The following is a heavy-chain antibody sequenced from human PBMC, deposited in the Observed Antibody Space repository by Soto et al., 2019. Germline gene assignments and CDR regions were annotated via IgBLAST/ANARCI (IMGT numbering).Heavy chain of an antibody. CDR2: KSYSGSVT. J-gene: IGHJ6*02. CDR3: TKSLTRDFSNSLYFGMDV. V-gene: IGHV3-30*18. Sequence: QVQLVESGGGVVQPGMSLRLSCAASGFTFRNYGMHWVRQAPGKGLEWLAFKSYSGSVTYYADSVKARFSISRDNSVNTLFLEMNSLRPDDTAVYYCTKSLTRDFSNSLYFGMDVWGRGTAVTVSS. D-gene: IGHD2-2*01. CDR1: GFTFRNYG.